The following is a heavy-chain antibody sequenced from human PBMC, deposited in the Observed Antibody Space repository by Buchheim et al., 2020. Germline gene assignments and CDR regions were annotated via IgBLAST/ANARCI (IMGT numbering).Heavy chain of an antibody. CDR3: ARDRYCSDTACSPAYYYYGLDV. CDR2: ISSRSTYT. J-gene: IGHJ6*02. V-gene: IGHV3-11*06. Sequence: QVQLVESGGDLVKPGGSLRLSCAASGFAFSDYYMSWIRQAPGKGLEWVSYISSRSTYTNYADSVKGRFTISRDSAKKSLYLQMNSQRADDTAVYYCARDRYCSDTACSPAYYYYGLDVWGQGTT. D-gene: IGHD2-15*01. CDR1: GFAFSDYY.